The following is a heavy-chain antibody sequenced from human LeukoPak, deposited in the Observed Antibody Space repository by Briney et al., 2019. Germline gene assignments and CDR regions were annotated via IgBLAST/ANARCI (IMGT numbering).Heavy chain of an antibody. CDR3: ARVGYYYGSGSEIDY. CDR1: GFTFSSYA. Sequence: GGSLRLSCAASGFTFSSYAMSWVRQAPGKGLEWVSYINSFGSTIYYADSVKGRFTISRDNAKNSLYLQMNSLRAEDTAVYYCARVGYYYGSGSEIDYWGQGTLVTVSS. D-gene: IGHD3-10*01. CDR2: INSFGSTI. J-gene: IGHJ4*02. V-gene: IGHV3-48*03.